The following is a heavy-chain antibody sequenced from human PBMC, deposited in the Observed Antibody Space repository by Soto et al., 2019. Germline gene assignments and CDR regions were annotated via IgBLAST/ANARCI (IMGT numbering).Heavy chain of an antibody. CDR2: ISQSEGI. V-gene: IGHV4-34*01. D-gene: IGHD5-18*01. J-gene: IGHJ4*02. CDR1: GGSLSDYY. Sequence: SETLSLTCSVYGGSLSDYYWSWVRQPPGKGLEWIGEISQSEGIYYNPSLKSRVTIILDTSNNQFSLKLTSVTAADTALYYCARGMDSAKTGYWGQGTLVTVSS. CDR3: ARGMDSAKTGY.